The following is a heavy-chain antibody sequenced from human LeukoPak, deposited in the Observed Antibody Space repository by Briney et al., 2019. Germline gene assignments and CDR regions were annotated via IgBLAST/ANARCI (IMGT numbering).Heavy chain of an antibody. V-gene: IGHV4-34*01. CDR3: ARSRRYCSSTSCPKTLDV. CDR1: GGSFSACY. J-gene: IGHJ6*04. Sequence: SETLSLTCAVNGGSFSACYWNWIRQPPGKGLEWIGEINHGGTTNYNPSLKSRLTISVDTSQDQFSLKLSSVTAADTAVYYCARSRRYCSSTSCPKTLDVWGKGTTVTVSS. CDR2: INHGGTT. D-gene: IGHD2-2*01.